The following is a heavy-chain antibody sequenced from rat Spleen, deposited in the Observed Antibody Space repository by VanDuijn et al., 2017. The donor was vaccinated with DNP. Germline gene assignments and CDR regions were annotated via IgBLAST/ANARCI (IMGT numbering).Heavy chain of an antibody. Sequence: VQLKESGPGLLQPSQTLSLTCTVSVFSLASYGGSWVRQSPGKGLEWVAAISYEGSSTYYGDSVEGRFTISRGNAKGTLFLQMNSLRSEDTATYYCARGVYYYSATYWYFDFWGPGTMVTVSS. V-gene: IGHV5-22*01. D-gene: IGHD1-1*01. CDR3: ARGVYYYSATYWYFDF. CDR2: ISYEGSST. CDR1: VFSLASYG. J-gene: IGHJ1*01.